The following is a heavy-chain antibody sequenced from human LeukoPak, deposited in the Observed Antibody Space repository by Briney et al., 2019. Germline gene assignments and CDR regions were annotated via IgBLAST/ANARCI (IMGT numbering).Heavy chain of an antibody. D-gene: IGHD3-22*01. CDR3: AREIGDYYDSSGYFDY. CDR1: GVSISSYY. V-gene: IGHV4-59*01. J-gene: IGHJ4*02. CDR2: IYYSGST. Sequence: SETLSLTCTVSGVSISSYYWSWIRQPPGKGLEWIGYIYYSGSTNYNPSLKSRVTISVDTSKNQFSLKLSSVTAADTAVYYCAREIGDYYDSSGYFDYWGQGTLVTVSS.